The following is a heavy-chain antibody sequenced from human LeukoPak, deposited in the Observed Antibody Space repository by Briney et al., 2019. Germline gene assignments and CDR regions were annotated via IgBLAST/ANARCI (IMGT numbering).Heavy chain of an antibody. CDR2: IYYSGST. V-gene: IGHV4-59*01. CDR1: GGSISSYY. D-gene: IGHD4-4*01. Sequence: SETLSLTCTVSGGSISSYYWSWIRQPPGKGLEWIGYIYYSGSTNYNPSLKSRVTISVDTSKNQFSLKLSSVTAADTAVYYCARSTGLEHRAEDFDPWGQGTLVTVSS. CDR3: ARSTGLEHRAEDFDP. J-gene: IGHJ5*02.